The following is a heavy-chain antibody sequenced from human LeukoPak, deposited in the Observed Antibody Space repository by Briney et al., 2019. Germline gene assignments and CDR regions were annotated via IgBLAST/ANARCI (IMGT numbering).Heavy chain of an antibody. CDR3: ARGVYDSSGYSPHNYYMDV. J-gene: IGHJ6*03. V-gene: IGHV3-53*01. Sequence: GGSLRLSCAASGFIVSSNYMSWVRQAPGKGLEWVSIIYSGGSTYYADSVKGRFTISRDNSKNTLYLQMNSLRAEDTAVYYCARGVYDSSGYSPHNYYMDVWGKGTTVTVSS. CDR2: IYSGGST. CDR1: GFIVSSNY. D-gene: IGHD3-22*01.